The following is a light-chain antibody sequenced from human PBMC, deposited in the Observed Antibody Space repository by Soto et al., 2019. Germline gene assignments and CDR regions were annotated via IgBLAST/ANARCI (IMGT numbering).Light chain of an antibody. V-gene: IGKV3-11*01. CDR1: QSVSSY. Sequence: EIVLTQSPATLSLSPGERATLYCRASQSVSSYLAWYQQKPGQAPRLLIYDASNRATGIPARFSGSGSGTDFTLTISSLEPEDFAVYYCQQRSNWPITFGQGTRLE. CDR2: DAS. CDR3: QQRSNWPIT. J-gene: IGKJ5*01.